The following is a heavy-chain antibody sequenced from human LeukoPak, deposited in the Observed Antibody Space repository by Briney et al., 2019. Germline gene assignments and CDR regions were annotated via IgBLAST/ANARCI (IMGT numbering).Heavy chain of an antibody. J-gene: IGHJ6*03. CDR2: ISNTGSAL. V-gene: IGHV3-48*01. Sequence: SGGSLRLSCAASGFTFSSYAMHWVRQAPGKGLEWVSYISNTGSALYYADSVKGRFTISRDSAKSSLYLQMNSLRAEDTAVYYCARDPYSSKKDYYHYMDFWGKGTTVTVS. CDR3: ARDPYSSKKDYYHYMDF. CDR1: GFTFSSYA. D-gene: IGHD6-13*01.